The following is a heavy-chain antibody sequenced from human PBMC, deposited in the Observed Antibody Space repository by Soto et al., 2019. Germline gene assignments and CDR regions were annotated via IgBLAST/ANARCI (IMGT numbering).Heavy chain of an antibody. CDR1: GRTLSNYW. V-gene: IGHV3-7*01. J-gene: IGHJ4*02. CDR3: ASAYYYDSSGYSPGGY. Sequence: PGGSLRLSCAASGRTLSNYWMEWVRQAPGKGLEWVANIKQDGSQKYYVDSVKGRFTISRDNANNSMYLQMSSLRVEDTAVYYCASAYYYDSSGYSPGGYWGQGTLVTVSS. D-gene: IGHD3-22*01. CDR2: IKQDGSQK.